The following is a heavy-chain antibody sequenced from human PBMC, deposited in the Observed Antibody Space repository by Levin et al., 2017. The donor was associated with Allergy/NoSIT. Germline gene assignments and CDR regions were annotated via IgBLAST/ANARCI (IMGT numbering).Heavy chain of an antibody. D-gene: IGHD3-22*01. V-gene: IGHV4-59*01. CDR1: GGSISSEY. J-gene: IGHJ3*01. CDR3: ARLQDYTSGYGAQYFDV. CDR2: IYYSGST. Sequence: PGGSLRLSCTVSGGSISSEYWSWIRQPPGKGLEWLGFIYYSGSTKYNPSLKSPITISLDTSRTRFSLTMRSVTAADTAVYYCARLQDYTSGYGAQYFDVWGQGAMVTVSS.